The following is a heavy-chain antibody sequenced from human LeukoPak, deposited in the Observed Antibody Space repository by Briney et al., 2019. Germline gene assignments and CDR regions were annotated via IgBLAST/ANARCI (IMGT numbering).Heavy chain of an antibody. D-gene: IGHD1-26*01. J-gene: IGHJ6*02. CDR1: GFTFSSYW. CDR3: ARVGGFFDMDV. Sequence: PGGSLRLSCAASGFTFSSYWMHWVRQAPGKGLVWVSRINSDGSSTSYADSVKGRFTISRDNAKNTLYLQMNSLRAEDTAVYYCARVGGFFDMDVWGQGTPVTISS. V-gene: IGHV3-74*01. CDR2: INSDGSST.